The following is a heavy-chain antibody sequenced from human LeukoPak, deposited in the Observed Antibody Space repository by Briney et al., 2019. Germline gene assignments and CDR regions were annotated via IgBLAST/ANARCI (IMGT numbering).Heavy chain of an antibody. CDR1: GFTFSNYD. D-gene: IGHD3-16*02. J-gene: IGHJ4*02. CDR3: GRVGDMFGGVIGPNYFDY. CDR2: ISNDGNNK. Sequence: PGGSLRLSCAASGFTFSNYDMHWVRQAPGKGLQWVAVISNDGNNKYYVDSVKGRFSMSRDNSKNRLYLQMNSLRAEDTAVYYCGRVGDMFGGVIGPNYFDYWGQGILVTVSS. V-gene: IGHV3-30*04.